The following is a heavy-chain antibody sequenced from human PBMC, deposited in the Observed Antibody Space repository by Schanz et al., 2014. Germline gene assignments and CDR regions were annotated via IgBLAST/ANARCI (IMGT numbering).Heavy chain of an antibody. V-gene: IGHV1-18*01. Sequence: QIQLVQSGPEVKKPGATVKVSCKASGYIFINSGISWVRQAPGQGLEWMGWISVYNHNKEYDQKFQGRVTMTTDTSTSTAYMALTVLRSDDAAVYYCSRDRRFFDRDDLYYFDSWGQGTLVTVSS. CDR3: SRDRRFFDRDDLYYFDS. CDR1: GYIFINSG. J-gene: IGHJ4*02. D-gene: IGHD3-3*01. CDR2: ISVYNHNK.